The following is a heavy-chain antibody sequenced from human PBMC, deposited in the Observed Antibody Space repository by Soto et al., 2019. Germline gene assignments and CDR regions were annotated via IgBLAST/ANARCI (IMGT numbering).Heavy chain of an antibody. Sequence: GGPLRLSCAASGFTFSSYEMNWVRQAPGKGLEWGSYISSSGSTIYYADSVKGRFTISRDNAKNSLYLQMNSLRAEDTAVYYCARSYGGTPNFDYWGQGTLVTVS. V-gene: IGHV3-48*03. CDR3: ARSYGGTPNFDY. D-gene: IGHD4-17*01. CDR1: GFTFSSYE. CDR2: ISSSGSTI. J-gene: IGHJ4*02.